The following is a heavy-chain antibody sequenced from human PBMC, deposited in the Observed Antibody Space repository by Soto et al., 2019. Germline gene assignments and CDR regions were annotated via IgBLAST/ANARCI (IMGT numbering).Heavy chain of an antibody. CDR1: GFTFSSYS. Sequence: GGSLRLSCAASGFTFSSYSMNWVRQAPGKGLEWVSYISSSSSTIYYADSVKGRFTISRDNAKNSLYLQMNSLRDEDTAVYYCARDEIVLLWTREQLKFDYWGQGTLVTVSS. CDR2: ISSSSSTI. V-gene: IGHV3-48*02. CDR3: ARDEIVLLWTREQLKFDY. D-gene: IGHD3-10*01. J-gene: IGHJ4*02.